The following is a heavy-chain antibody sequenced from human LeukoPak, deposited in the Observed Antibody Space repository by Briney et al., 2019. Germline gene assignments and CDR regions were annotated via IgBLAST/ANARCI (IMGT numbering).Heavy chain of an antibody. Sequence: GASVKVSCKASGYTFTSYDINWVRQATGQGLEWMGWMNPNSGNTGYAQKFQGRVTMTRNTSISTAYMELSSLRSEDTAVYYCARRYGFWSSYQYFYYGMDVWGQGTTVTVSS. V-gene: IGHV1-8*01. J-gene: IGHJ6*02. D-gene: IGHD3-3*01. CDR2: MNPNSGNT. CDR1: GYTFTSYD. CDR3: ARRYGFWSSYQYFYYGMDV.